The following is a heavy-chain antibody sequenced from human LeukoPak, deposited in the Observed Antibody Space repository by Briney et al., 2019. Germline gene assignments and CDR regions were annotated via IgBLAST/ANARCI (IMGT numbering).Heavy chain of an antibody. D-gene: IGHD5-18*01. CDR3: AREERYSYGHLDY. J-gene: IGHJ4*02. CDR2: IDYSGST. Sequence: SETLSLTCTVSGGSISSYYWSWIRQPPGKGLEWIGYIDYSGSTNYNPSLKSRVTISVDTSKNQFSLKLSSVTAADTAVYYCAREERYSYGHLDYWGQGTLVTVSS. CDR1: GGSISSYY. V-gene: IGHV4-59*12.